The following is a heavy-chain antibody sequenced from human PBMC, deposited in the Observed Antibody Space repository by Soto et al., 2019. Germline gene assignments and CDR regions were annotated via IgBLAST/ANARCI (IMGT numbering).Heavy chain of an antibody. CDR2: IYYSGST. D-gene: IGHD2-21*02. Sequence: SETLSLTCTVSGDSISSSTYFWGWVRQPPGKGLEWIGTIYYSGSTYYNPSLKSRVTISVDTSKNQFSLKLSSVTAADTAVYYCARVCGGDCHYGMDVWGQGTTVTVSS. V-gene: IGHV4-39*07. CDR3: ARVCGGDCHYGMDV. CDR1: GDSISSSTYF. J-gene: IGHJ6*02.